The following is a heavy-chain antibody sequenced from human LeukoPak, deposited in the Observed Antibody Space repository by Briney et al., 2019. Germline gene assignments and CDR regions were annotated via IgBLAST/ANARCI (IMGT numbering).Heavy chain of an antibody. D-gene: IGHD6-19*01. CDR3: ARVVYSSGWYPEIDY. J-gene: IGHJ4*02. CDR2: IIPILGIA. V-gene: IGHV1-69*04. CDR1: GGTFSSYA. Sequence: GSSVKVSCKASGGTFSSYAISWVRQAPGQGLEWMGRIIPILGIANYAQKFQGRVTITADKSTSTAYMELSSLRSEDTAVYYCARVVYSSGWYPEIDYWGQGTLVTVSS.